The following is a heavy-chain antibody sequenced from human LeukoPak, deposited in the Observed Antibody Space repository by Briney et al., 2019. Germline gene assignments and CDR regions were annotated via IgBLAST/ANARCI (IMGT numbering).Heavy chain of an antibody. J-gene: IGHJ4*02. CDR3: VRRYCSSSSCTLDS. D-gene: IGHD2-15*01. CDR1: GFTFSSYA. CDR2: LTFGGDAT. Sequence: GGSLRLSCAASGFTFSSYAMSWVRQAPGKGLEWVSALTFGGDATWYADSVKGRFTVSRDNAKNSLYLQMNSLRAEDTAVYYCVRRYCSSSSCTLDSWGQGTLVTVSS. V-gene: IGHV3-23*01.